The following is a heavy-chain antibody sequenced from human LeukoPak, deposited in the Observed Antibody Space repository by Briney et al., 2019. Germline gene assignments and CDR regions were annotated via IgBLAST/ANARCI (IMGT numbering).Heavy chain of an antibody. D-gene: IGHD6-13*01. Sequence: GGSLRLSCAACGVTVGNNYMIWVRQAPGKGLEWVSRIYSGGATNYADSVKGRFTISRDSSKNTLFLQLNSLRAEDTAVYYCARDPSAVALGTYGWGQGTLVTVSS. V-gene: IGHV3-66*01. CDR2: IYSGGAT. CDR3: ARDPSAVALGTYG. J-gene: IGHJ4*02. CDR1: GVTVGNNY.